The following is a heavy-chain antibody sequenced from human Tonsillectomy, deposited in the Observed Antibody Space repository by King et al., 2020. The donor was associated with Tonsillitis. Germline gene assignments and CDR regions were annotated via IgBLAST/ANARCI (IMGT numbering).Heavy chain of an antibody. J-gene: IGHJ4*02. D-gene: IGHD2-15*01. V-gene: IGHV3-33*05. Sequence: VQLVEAGGGVVQPGRSLRLSCAASGFTFSNYGMHWVRQAPGKGLEWVAVISYDGNDKYYVASVKGRFTISRDNSKRTLYLQMNSLRAEDTAVYYCASDPDVGWYFAYWGQGTLATVSS. CDR3: ASDPDVGWYFAY. CDR2: ISYDGNDK. CDR1: GFTFSNYG.